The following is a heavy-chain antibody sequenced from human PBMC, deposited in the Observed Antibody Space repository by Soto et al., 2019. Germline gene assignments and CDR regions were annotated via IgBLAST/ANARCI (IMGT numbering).Heavy chain of an antibody. Sequence: QVQLLQSGAEVKKPGAPVKISCKASGYTFSFDYLSWVRRAPRQGLQWMGKINPDGGATTYAQSFQGRVYITSDASTGTVYMELSSLTSDDTAVYYCAKGRRNTFWGQGTLVSVSS. CDR3: AKGRRNTF. D-gene: IGHD3-10*01. CDR1: GYTFSFDY. V-gene: IGHV1-46*01. CDR2: INPDGGAT. J-gene: IGHJ4*02.